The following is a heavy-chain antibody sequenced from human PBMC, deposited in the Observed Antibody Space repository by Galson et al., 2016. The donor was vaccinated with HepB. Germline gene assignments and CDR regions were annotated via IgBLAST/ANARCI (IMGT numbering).Heavy chain of an antibody. V-gene: IGHV3-11*01. D-gene: IGHD3-22*01. CDR3: ARVVFHSSGLYFDY. J-gene: IGHJ4*02. CDR1: GFIFSDYY. Sequence: SLRLSCAASGFIFSDYYVSWIRQAPGKGLEWVSYTGSSGSPIYYADFVKGRFTISRDNAKDSLNLQMNSLRADETAVYFCARVVFHSSGLYFDYWGQGTLVTVSS. CDR2: TGSSGSPI.